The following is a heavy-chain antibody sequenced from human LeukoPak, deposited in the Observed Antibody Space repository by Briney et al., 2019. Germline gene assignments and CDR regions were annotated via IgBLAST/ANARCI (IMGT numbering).Heavy chain of an antibody. D-gene: IGHD2-15*01. V-gene: IGHV4-39*07. Sequence: PSETLSLTCTVSGGSISSYSYYWGWIRQPPGKGLEWIGTIYYSGSTYYNPSLKSRVTISVDTSKNQFSLKLSSVTAADTAVYYCARETHTSATPFDYWGQGTLVTVSS. CDR1: GGSISSYSYY. CDR3: ARETHTSATPFDY. J-gene: IGHJ4*02. CDR2: IYYSGST.